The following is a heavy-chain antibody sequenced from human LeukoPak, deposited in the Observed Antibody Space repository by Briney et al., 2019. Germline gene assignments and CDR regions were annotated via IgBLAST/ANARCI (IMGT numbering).Heavy chain of an antibody. CDR3: AKPDRGGWFDP. CDR1: GGSIRSHH. V-gene: IGHV4-59*11. D-gene: IGHD1-14*01. CDR2: TFYTGAT. Sequence: SETLSLTCTVSGGSIRSHHWTWIRQAPGKRLEWIGYTFYTGATYYNPSLRSRVTISIDTSKNQFSLKVTSVTTADTAVYYCAKPDRGGWFDPWGQGTLVTVSS. J-gene: IGHJ5*02.